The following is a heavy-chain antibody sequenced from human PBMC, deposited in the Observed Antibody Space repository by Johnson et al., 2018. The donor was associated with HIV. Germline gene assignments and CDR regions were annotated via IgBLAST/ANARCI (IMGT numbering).Heavy chain of an antibody. J-gene: IGHJ3*02. CDR2: ISYDGSNK. D-gene: IGHD6-6*01. V-gene: IGHV3-30*03. CDR3: ARDRRSSFDI. Sequence: QVQLVESGGGLIQPGGSLRLSCAASGFTVSSNYMSWVRQAPGKGLEWVAVISYDGSNKYYADSVKGRFTISRDNSKTTLFLHINSLRAEDTAVYYCARDRRSSFDIWGQGTMVAVSS. CDR1: GFTVSSNY.